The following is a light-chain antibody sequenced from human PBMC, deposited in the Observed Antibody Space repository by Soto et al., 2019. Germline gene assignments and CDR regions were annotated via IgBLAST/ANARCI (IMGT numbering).Light chain of an antibody. J-gene: IGLJ1*01. V-gene: IGLV2-11*01. CDR3: CSYAASNTFV. CDR2: DVS. CDR1: SSDVGGYNY. Sequence: QSALTQPRSVSGSPGQSVTISCTGTSSDVGGYNYVSWYQQYSGKAPKVMIYDVSKRPSGVPDRFSGSKSGNTASLTISGLQAEDDADYYCCSYAASNTFVFGTGTKVTVL.